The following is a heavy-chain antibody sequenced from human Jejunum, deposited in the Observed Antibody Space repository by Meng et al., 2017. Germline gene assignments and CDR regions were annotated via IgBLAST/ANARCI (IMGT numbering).Heavy chain of an antibody. D-gene: IGHD5-24*01. J-gene: IGHJ4*02. Sequence: QVQLKGSGPGLVKPSETLSLTCSVSGDSLTSGNYFWSWIRQPAGRGLEWVGRIHTSGSTNYNPSLMNRVTISLDTSRNQFSLKMYSVTAADTAVFYCARELQKSAYNQYYFDNWGQGTLVTVSS. CDR3: ARELQKSAYNQYYFDN. V-gene: IGHV4-61*02. CDR1: GDSLTSGNYF. CDR2: IHTSGST.